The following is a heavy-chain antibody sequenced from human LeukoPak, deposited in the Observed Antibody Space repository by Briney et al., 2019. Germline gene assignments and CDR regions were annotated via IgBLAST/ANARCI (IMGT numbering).Heavy chain of an antibody. J-gene: IGHJ4*02. CDR2: ISYDGSNK. Sequence: GSLRLSCAASGFTFSSYAMHWVRQAPGKGLEWVAVISYDGSNKYYADSVKGRFTISRDNSKNTLYLQMNSLRAEDTAVYYCAKIVGATNSDYWGQGTLVTVSS. D-gene: IGHD1-26*01. CDR3: AKIVGATNSDY. CDR1: GFTFSSYA. V-gene: IGHV3-30-3*01.